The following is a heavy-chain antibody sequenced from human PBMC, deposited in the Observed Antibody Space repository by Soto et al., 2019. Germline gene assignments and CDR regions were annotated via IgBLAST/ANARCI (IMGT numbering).Heavy chain of an antibody. CDR3: AHRRTAAGTDYSDY. CDR2: IYWDDDK. Sequence: SGPTLVNPTQPLTLTCTFSGFSLSTSGVGVGWIRQPPGKALEWLALIYWDDDKRYSPSLKSRLTITKDTSKNQVFLTMTNMDPVDTATYYCAHRRTAAGTDYSDYWCQGTLVTVSS. V-gene: IGHV2-5*02. J-gene: IGHJ4*02. CDR1: GFSLSTSGVG. D-gene: IGHD6-13*01.